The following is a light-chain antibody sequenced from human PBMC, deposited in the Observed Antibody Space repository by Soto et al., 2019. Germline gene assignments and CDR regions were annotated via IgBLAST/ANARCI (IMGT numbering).Light chain of an antibody. CDR3: QQYDNWPPLT. V-gene: IGKV3-15*01. CDR2: GAS. Sequence: EIVMTQSPATLSVSPGERATLSCRASQSVGSNLAWHQQRPGQAPRLLIFGASARATGIPARFSGSGSGTEFTLTISSPQSEDFAIYYCQQYDNWPPLTFGGGTKVDIK. CDR1: QSVGSN. J-gene: IGKJ4*01.